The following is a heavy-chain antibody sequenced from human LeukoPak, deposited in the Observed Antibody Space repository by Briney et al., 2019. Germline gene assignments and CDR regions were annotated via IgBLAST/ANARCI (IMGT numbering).Heavy chain of an antibody. D-gene: IGHD5-24*01. CDR3: AREGPRDGYKYYFDY. CDR1: GFTFSSYS. V-gene: IGHV3-21*01. CDR2: ISSSSSYI. Sequence: GGSLRPSCAASGFTFSSYSMNWVRQAPGKGLEWVSSISSSSSYIYYADSVKGRFTISRDNSKNSLYLQMNSLRAEDTAVYYCAREGPRDGYKYYFDYWGQGTLVTVSS. J-gene: IGHJ4*02.